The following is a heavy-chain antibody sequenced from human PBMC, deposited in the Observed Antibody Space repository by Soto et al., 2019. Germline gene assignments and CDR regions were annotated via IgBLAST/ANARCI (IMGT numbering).Heavy chain of an antibody. V-gene: IGHV4-59*08. Sequence: PSETLSLTCTVSGGSISSYYWSWIRQPPGKGLEWIGYIYYSGSTNYNPSLKSRVTISVDTSKNQFSLKLSSVTAADTAVYYCAGYDFWSGCFDYWGQGTLVTSPQ. CDR2: IYYSGST. D-gene: IGHD3-3*01. CDR1: GGSISSYY. CDR3: AGYDFWSGCFDY. J-gene: IGHJ4*02.